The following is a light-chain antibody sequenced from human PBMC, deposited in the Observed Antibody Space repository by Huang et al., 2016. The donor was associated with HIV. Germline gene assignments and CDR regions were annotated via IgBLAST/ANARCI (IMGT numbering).Light chain of an antibody. V-gene: IGKV3-11*01. CDR1: QTVTSD. CDR2: EAS. Sequence: EIVLTQSPATLSLPPGESATLSCRASQTVTSDLIWYQQKPGQAPRLLIYEASNRATGIPARFSSSGSRTDFTLTISSLEPEDFAVFYCQQRSNWPYTFGQGTRLEIK. CDR3: QQRSNWPYT. J-gene: IGKJ2*01.